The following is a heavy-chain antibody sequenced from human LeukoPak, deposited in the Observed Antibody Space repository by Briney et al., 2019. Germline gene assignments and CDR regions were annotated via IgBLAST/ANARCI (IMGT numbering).Heavy chain of an antibody. Sequence: GGSLRLSCAASGFTFSDYYMSWIRQAPGKGLEWVSYISSSGSTIYYADSVKGRFTISRDNAKNSLYLQMNSLRAEDTAVYYCARDRREGVGVTGGSGVVDYWGQGTLVTVSS. CDR1: GFTFSDYY. D-gene: IGHD1-26*01. V-gene: IGHV3-11*04. CDR3: ARDRREGVGVTGGSGVVDY. J-gene: IGHJ4*02. CDR2: ISSSGSTI.